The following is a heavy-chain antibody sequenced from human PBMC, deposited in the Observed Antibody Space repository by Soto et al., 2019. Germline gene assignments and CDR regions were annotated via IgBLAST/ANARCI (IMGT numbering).Heavy chain of an antibody. J-gene: IGHJ4*02. D-gene: IGHD2-15*01. CDR3: ARDSVVRSTRYYFDY. CDR1: GFTFSSYG. V-gene: IGHV3-33*01. CDR2: IWYDGSNK. Sequence: PGGSLRLSCTASGFTFSSYGMHWVRQAPGKGLEWVAVIWYDGSNKYYADSVKGRFTISRDNSKNTLYLQMNSLRAEDTAVYYCARDSVVRSTRYYFDYWGQGTLVTVSS.